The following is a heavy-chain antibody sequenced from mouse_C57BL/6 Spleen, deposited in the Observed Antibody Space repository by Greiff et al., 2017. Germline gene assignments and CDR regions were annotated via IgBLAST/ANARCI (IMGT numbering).Heavy chain of an antibody. CDR1: GYTFTSYG. J-gene: IGHJ3*01. CDR2: IYPRSGHT. D-gene: IGHD1-1*01. Sequence: QVQLQQSGAELARPGASVKLSCKASGYTFTSYGISWVKQRTGQGLEWIGEIYPRSGHTYYNEKFKGTATLTADKSSSTAYMELRILTSEDSAVYCCARRVYYYGSSYGFAYWGQGTLVTVSA. V-gene: IGHV1-81*01. CDR3: ARRVYYYGSSYGFAY.